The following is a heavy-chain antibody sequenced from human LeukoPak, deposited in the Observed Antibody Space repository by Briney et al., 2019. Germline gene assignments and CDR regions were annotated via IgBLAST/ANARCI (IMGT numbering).Heavy chain of an antibody. J-gene: IGHJ4*02. CDR1: GFTFSAYS. CDR3: AKVRGGYSYGPFDY. D-gene: IGHD5-18*01. V-gene: IGHV3-48*01. Sequence: GGSLRLPCAASGFTFSAYSMNWVRQAPGKGLEWISYISSLSGTINYADSVKGRFTISRDNAKNSLYQHMNSLRAEDTAVYYCAKVRGGYSYGPFDYWGQGTLVTVSS. CDR2: ISSLSGTI.